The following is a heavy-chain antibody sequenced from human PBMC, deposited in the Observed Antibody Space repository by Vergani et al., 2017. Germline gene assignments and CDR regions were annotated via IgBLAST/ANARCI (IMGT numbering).Heavy chain of an antibody. CDR1: GFTVNHYA. CDR3: AKASPRNIGYDYLYYYHAMDV. J-gene: IGHJ6*02. V-gene: IGHV3-23*01. D-gene: IGHD5-12*01. CDR2: ISGSGGST. Sequence: EVQLLESGGDLVQPGGSLRLSCAASGFTVNHYAMNCVRQAPGKGLEWVSGISGSGGSTYYAGSVKGRFTISRDSSKNTLYLQMNSLSAGDTAVYYCAKASPRNIGYDYLYYYHAMDVGGQGTTVTVSS.